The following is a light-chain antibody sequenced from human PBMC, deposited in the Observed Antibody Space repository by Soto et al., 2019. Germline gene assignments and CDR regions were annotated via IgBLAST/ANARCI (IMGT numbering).Light chain of an antibody. J-gene: IGLJ1*01. CDR2: DVS. CDR1: SSDFGGYNY. Sequence: QSALTQPRSVSGSPGQSVTISCTGTSSDFGGYNYVSWYQHHPGKAPKLMIYDVSERPSGVPDRFSGSKSGNTASLTISGLQSEDEADYYCCSYAGTFSVFGTGPKVTVL. CDR3: CSYAGTFSV. V-gene: IGLV2-11*01.